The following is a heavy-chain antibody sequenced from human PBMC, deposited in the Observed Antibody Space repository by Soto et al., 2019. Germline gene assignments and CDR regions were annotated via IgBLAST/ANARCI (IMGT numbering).Heavy chain of an antibody. V-gene: IGHV4-31*03. CDR3: ARSGGSNSWYGVFDF. J-gene: IGHJ4*02. Sequence: QVQLQESGPGLVKPSQTLSVTCTVSGDSITSGPYYWSWVRQLPGRGLEWIGYIYFRGNSYYNPSLKSRITISLGRSKNQFSLELNSVTAADTAVYYCARSGGSNSWYGVFDFWGQGTLVNVSS. D-gene: IGHD2-15*01. CDR1: GDSITSGPYY. CDR2: IYFRGNS.